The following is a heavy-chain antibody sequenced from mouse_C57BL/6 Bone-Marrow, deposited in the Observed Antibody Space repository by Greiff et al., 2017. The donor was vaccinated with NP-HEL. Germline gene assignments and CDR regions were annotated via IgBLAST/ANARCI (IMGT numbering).Heavy chain of an antibody. CDR2: IYPRSGNT. V-gene: IGHV1-81*01. J-gene: IGHJ3*01. Sequence: QVQLKKSGAELARPGASVKLSCKASGYTFTSYGISWVKQRTGQGLEWIGEIYPRSGNTYYNEKFKGKATLTADKSSSTAYMELRSLTSEDSAVYFCARKGVYYDYDPYWGQGTLVTVSA. CDR1: GYTFTSYG. CDR3: ARKGVYYDYDPY. D-gene: IGHD2-4*01.